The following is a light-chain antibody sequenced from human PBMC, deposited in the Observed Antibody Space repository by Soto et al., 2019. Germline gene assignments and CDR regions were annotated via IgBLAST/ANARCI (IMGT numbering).Light chain of an antibody. CDR3: SSYAASSTLV. CDR2: DVS. J-gene: IGLJ3*02. CDR1: SSDIGGYNY. V-gene: IGLV2-14*03. Sequence: QSALTQPASVSGSPGQSITISCTGTSSDIGGYNYVSWYQQYPGKAPKLMIYDVSNRPSGVANRFSGSKSGNTASLTISGLQAEDEASYYCSSYAASSTLVFGGRTKLTVL.